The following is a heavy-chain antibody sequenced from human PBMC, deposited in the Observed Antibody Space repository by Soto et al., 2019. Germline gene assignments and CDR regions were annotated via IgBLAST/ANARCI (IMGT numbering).Heavy chain of an antibody. CDR1: GGSISSYY. Sequence: PSETLSLTCTVSGGSISSYYWSWIRQPPGKGLEWIGYIYYSGSTNYNPSLKSRVTISVDTSKNQFSLKLSSVTAADTAVYYCARLAILTGYYTNFDYWGQGTLVTVS. J-gene: IGHJ4*02. D-gene: IGHD3-9*01. V-gene: IGHV4-59*08. CDR3: ARLAILTGYYTNFDY. CDR2: IYYSGST.